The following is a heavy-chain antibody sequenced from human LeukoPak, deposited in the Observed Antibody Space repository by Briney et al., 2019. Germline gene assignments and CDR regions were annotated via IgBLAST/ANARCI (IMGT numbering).Heavy chain of an antibody. D-gene: IGHD3-3*01. V-gene: IGHV1-69*01. J-gene: IGHJ4*02. Sequence: GSSVKVSCKASGGTFSSYAISWVRQAPGQGLEWMGGIIPIFGTANYAQKFQGRVTITADESTSTAYMELSSLRSEDTAMYYCASGANYDFWSGFTSDYWGQGTLVTVSS. CDR1: GGTFSSYA. CDR2: IIPIFGTA. CDR3: ASGANYDFWSGFTSDY.